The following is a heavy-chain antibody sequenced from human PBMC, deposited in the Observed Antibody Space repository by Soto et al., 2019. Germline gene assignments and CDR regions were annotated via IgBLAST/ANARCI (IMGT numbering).Heavy chain of an antibody. CDR2: IYHSGST. J-gene: IGHJ4*02. D-gene: IGHD2-2*01. Sequence: SETLSLTCAVSGGSISRGGYSWSWIRQPPGKGLEWIGYIYHSGSTNYNPSRKSRVTISVDTSKNQFSLKLSSVTAADTAVYYCARHYCSSTSYWDAAYFDYWGQGTLVTVSS. CDR3: ARHYCSSTSYWDAAYFDY. V-gene: IGHV4-30-2*01. CDR1: GGSISRGGYS.